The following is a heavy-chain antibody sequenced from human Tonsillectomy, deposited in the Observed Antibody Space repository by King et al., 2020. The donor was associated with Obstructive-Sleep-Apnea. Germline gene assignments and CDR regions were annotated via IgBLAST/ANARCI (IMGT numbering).Heavy chain of an antibody. CDR3: ARTMGVEGDFDY. CDR1: GFTFTGYW. Sequence: VQLVESGGGLVQPGGSLRLSCAASGFTFTGYWMSWVRQAPGKGLEWVANIKQDGSEKYYVDSVKGRFTISRDNAKNSLYLQMKSLRAEDTAVYYCARTMGVEGDFDYWGQGTLVTVSS. D-gene: IGHD3-10*01. V-gene: IGHV3-7*01. CDR2: IKQDGSEK. J-gene: IGHJ4*02.